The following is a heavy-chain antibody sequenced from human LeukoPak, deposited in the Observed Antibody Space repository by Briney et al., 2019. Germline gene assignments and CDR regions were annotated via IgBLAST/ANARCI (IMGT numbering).Heavy chain of an antibody. J-gene: IGHJ6*03. CDR3: ARLGYTKSSNYYYYYLDV. CDR1: GSSLSGYY. V-gene: IGHV4-34*01. Sequence: SETLSLTCGVSGSSLSGYYWNWIRQPPGKGLEWIGGINQSGTTNYNSSLKSGVTISADMSKNQFSLKLSSVTAADTAVYYCARLGYTKSSNYYYYYLDVWGKGTSVTVSS. CDR2: INQSGTT. D-gene: IGHD6-13*01.